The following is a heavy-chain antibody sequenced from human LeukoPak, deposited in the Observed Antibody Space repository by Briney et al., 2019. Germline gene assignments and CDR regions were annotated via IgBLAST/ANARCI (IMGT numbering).Heavy chain of an antibody. V-gene: IGHV3-48*01. CDR3: ARHAIRHFDH. J-gene: IGHJ4*02. CDR2: ISSSSSTI. D-gene: IGHD3-9*01. CDR1: GFIFSSYS. Sequence: PGGSLRLSCAASGFIFSSYSMNWVRQAPGKGLEWVSYISSSSSTIYYADSVKGRFTISRDNAKNSLYLQMNSLRAEDTAAYYCARHAIRHFDHWGQGTLVTVSS.